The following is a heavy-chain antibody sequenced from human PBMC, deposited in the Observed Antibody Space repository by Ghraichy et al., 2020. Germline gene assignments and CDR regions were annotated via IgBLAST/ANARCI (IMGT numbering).Heavy chain of an antibody. CDR3: ASISVVVPAATPDY. V-gene: IGHV4-34*01. CDR1: GGSFSGYY. D-gene: IGHD2-2*01. Sequence: SETLSLTCAVYGGSFSGYYWSWIRQPPGKGLEWIGEINHSGSTNYNPSLKSRVTISVDTSKNQFSLKLSSVTAADTAVYYCASISVVVPAATPDYWGQGTLVTVSS. J-gene: IGHJ4*02. CDR2: INHSGST.